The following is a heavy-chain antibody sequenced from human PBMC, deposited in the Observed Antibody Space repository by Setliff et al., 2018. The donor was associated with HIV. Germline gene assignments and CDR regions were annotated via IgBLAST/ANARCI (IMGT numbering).Heavy chain of an antibody. CDR2: LNTDGSST. Sequence: PGGSLRLSCAASGFTFSSYWMHWVRQAPGKGLVWVSRLNTDGSSTKFADSVKGRFTISRDNAKNMLYLQMNSLSADDTAVYYCVRGSGYYYFDNWGQGALVTVS. V-gene: IGHV3-74*03. CDR1: GFTFSSYW. D-gene: IGHD3-22*01. J-gene: IGHJ4*02. CDR3: VRGSGYYYFDN.